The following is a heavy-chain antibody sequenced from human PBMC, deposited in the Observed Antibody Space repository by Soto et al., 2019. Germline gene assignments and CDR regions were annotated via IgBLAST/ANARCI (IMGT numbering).Heavy chain of an antibody. Sequence: GGSLRLSCAASGFTFSSYGMHWVRQAPGKGLEWVAVISYDGSNKYYADSVKGRFTISRDNSKNTLYLQMNSLRAEDTAVYYCAKVSNSYCSGGSCDLPPLYGMDVWGQGTTVTVSS. CDR3: AKVSNSYCSGGSCDLPPLYGMDV. V-gene: IGHV3-30*18. J-gene: IGHJ6*02. CDR1: GFTFSSYG. CDR2: ISYDGSNK. D-gene: IGHD2-15*01.